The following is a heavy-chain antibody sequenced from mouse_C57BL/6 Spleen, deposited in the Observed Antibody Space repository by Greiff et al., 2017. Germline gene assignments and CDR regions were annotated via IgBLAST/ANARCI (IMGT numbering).Heavy chain of an antibody. V-gene: IGHV2-6-1*01. Sequence: VKLVESGPGLVAPSQSLSITCTVSGFSLTSYGVHWVRQPPGKGLEWLVVIWSDGSTTYNSALKSRLSISKDNSKSQVFLKMNSRQTDDTAMYYCARHSYYYGSTLYAMDYWGQGTSVTVSS. CDR1: GFSLTSYG. CDR3: ARHSYYYGSTLYAMDY. J-gene: IGHJ4*01. D-gene: IGHD1-1*01. CDR2: IWSDGST.